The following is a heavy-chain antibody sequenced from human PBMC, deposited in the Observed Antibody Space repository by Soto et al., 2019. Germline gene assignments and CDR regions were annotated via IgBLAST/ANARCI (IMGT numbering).Heavy chain of an antibody. V-gene: IGHV3-30*18. CDR2: VSSDGNNK. J-gene: IGHJ5*02. CDR3: AKDRAIKLLPIWPDP. Sequence: GGSLRLSCAASGFSFSKYGMHWVRQAPGKGLEWVAFVSSDGNNKYYGDSVKGRFTISRDNSKNMVFLQVDSLRVDDTALYYCAKDRAIKLLPIWPDPWGQGTLVTVSS. CDR1: GFSFSKYG.